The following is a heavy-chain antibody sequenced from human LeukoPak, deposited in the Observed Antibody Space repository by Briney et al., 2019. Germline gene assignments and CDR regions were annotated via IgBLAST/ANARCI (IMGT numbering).Heavy chain of an antibody. CDR1: GFTFSSYW. Sequence: GGSLRLSCAASGFTFSSYWMHWVRQAPGKGLVWVSRINSDGSSTRYADSVKGRFTISRDNAKNTLYLQMNSLRAEDTAVYYCAKDPGGSGGWFDPWGQGTLVTVSS. CDR3: AKDPGGSGGWFDP. D-gene: IGHD1-26*01. V-gene: IGHV3-74*01. CDR2: INSDGSST. J-gene: IGHJ5*02.